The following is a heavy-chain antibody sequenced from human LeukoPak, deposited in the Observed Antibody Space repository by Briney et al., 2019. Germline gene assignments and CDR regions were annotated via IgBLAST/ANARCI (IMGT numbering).Heavy chain of an antibody. D-gene: IGHD5-24*01. CDR2: IYYSGST. Sequence: SETRSLTCTVSGGSISNYYWSWIRQPPGKGLEWIGYIYYSGSTNYNPSLKSRVTISVDTSKNQFSLKLSSVTAADTAVYYCARQVEMATSDAFDIWGQGTMVTVSS. CDR1: GGSISNYY. CDR3: ARQVEMATSDAFDI. V-gene: IGHV4-59*08. J-gene: IGHJ3*02.